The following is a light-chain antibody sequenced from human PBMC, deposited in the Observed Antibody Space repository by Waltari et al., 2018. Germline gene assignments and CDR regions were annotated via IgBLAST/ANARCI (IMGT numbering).Light chain of an antibody. J-gene: IGLJ1*01. CDR3: SSYSDTKRRV. V-gene: IGLV2-8*01. Sequence: QSALSQPPSASGSPGQSVTISCTGTISDVGTYDSVSWYQQHPGNSPRLIIDEVTRRPSAVCDRFSGSKSGNTASLTISGLQADDEADYHCSSYSDTKRRVFGTGTTVTV. CDR2: EVT. CDR1: ISDVGTYDS.